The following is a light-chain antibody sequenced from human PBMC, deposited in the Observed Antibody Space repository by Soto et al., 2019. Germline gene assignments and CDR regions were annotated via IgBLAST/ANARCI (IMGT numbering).Light chain of an antibody. V-gene: IGLV1-40*01. CDR1: SSNIGAGYD. CDR3: QSYDSSLRDVV. CDR2: GNN. J-gene: IGLJ2*01. Sequence: QSVLTQPPSVSGAPGQRVTISCTGSSSNIGAGYDVHWYQQLPGTAPKLLIYGNNNRPSGVPDRFSGSKSGTSAFLAITGLQAEDEADYYCQSYDSSLRDVVFGGGTKLTVL.